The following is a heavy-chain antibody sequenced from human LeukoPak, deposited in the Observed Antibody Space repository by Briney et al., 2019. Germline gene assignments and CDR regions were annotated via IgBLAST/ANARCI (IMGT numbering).Heavy chain of an antibody. CDR2: IKEKTDGGTT. D-gene: IGHD3-16*01. J-gene: IGHJ4*02. Sequence: GGSLRLSCAASGVTVRNFWMTWVRQASGKGLEWVGRIKEKTDGGTTDYAAPVKGRFTISRDDSKNTLYLQMNSLKTEDTAVYYCTSTLGYWGQGTLVTVSS. V-gene: IGHV3-15*01. CDR1: GVTVRNFW. CDR3: TSTLGY.